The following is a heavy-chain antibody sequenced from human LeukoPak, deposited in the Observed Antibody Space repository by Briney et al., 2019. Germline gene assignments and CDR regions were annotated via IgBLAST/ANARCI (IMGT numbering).Heavy chain of an antibody. J-gene: IGHJ3*02. D-gene: IGHD2/OR15-2a*01. V-gene: IGHV4-59*01. Sequence: SETLSLTCTVSGGSFGNYYWSWIRQPPGKGLEWIGYIYDSGTTNYNPSLKSRVTISVDTATNQFSLKLRSVTAADMAVYYCARDFSAAFDIWGQGTMVTVSS. CDR2: IYDSGTT. CDR1: GGSFGNYY. CDR3: ARDFSAAFDI.